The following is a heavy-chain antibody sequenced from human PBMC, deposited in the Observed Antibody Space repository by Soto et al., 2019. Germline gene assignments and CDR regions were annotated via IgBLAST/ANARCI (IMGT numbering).Heavy chain of an antibody. CDR2: ISYDGSNK. CDR3: AKAAYLSPSFDY. J-gene: IGHJ4*02. Sequence: GGSLRLSCSASGFTFSSYGMHWVRQAPGKGLEWVAVISYDGSNKYYADSVKGRFTISRDNSKNTLYLQMNSLRAEDTAVYYCAKAAYLSPSFDYWGQGTLVTVSS. CDR1: GFTFSSYG. V-gene: IGHV3-30*18.